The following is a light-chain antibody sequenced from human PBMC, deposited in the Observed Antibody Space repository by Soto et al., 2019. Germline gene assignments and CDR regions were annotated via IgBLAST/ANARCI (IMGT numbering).Light chain of an antibody. CDR2: GAS. V-gene: IGKV3-20*01. CDR3: QQYGSSPYT. Sequence: EIVLTQSPGTLSLSPGERATLSCRASQSVSSSYLAWYQQKPGQAPRLLIYGASNRATGIPDRFSGSGSGTDFTLTISRLEPEDFAISYCQQYGSSPYTFGQGTKLEI. CDR1: QSVSSSY. J-gene: IGKJ2*01.